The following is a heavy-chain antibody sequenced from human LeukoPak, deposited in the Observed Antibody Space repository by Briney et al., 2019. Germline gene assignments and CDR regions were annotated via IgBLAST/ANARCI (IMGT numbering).Heavy chain of an antibody. CDR2: IIPIFGTA. J-gene: IGHJ4*02. D-gene: IGHD2-2*01. Sequence: ASVKVSCKASGGTFSSYAISWVRQAPGQGLEWMEGIIPIFGTANYAQKFQGRVTITADESTSTAYMELSSLRSEDTAVYYCARASDGYQLLSAFDYWGQGTLVTVSS. CDR1: GGTFSSYA. V-gene: IGHV1-69*13. CDR3: ARASDGYQLLSAFDY.